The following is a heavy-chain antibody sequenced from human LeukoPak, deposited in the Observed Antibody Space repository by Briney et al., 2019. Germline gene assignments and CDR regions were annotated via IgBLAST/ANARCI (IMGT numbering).Heavy chain of an antibody. V-gene: IGHV3-21*01. CDR3: ARDWGPNYGSGSYYNDPYFDY. J-gene: IGHJ4*02. CDR1: GFTFSSYS. CDR2: ISSSSSYI. D-gene: IGHD3-10*01. Sequence: GGSLRLYCAASGFTFSSYSMNWVRQAPGKGLEWVSSISSSSSYIYYADSVKGRFTISRDNAKNSLYLQMNSLRAEDTAVYYCARDWGPNYGSGSYYNDPYFDYWGQGTLVTVSS.